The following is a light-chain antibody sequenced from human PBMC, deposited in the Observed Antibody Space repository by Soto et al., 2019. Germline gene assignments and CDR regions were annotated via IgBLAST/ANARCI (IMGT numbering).Light chain of an antibody. CDR2: GAS. V-gene: IGKV3-15*01. CDR3: QQYHHWPPIT. Sequence: EIVLTESPGTLSVSPGERATLSCRASQSVGSNLAWYQQKPGQAPRLLIYGASTRATDIPARFSGSGSGTEFTLTISSLQSEDFAVYYCQQYHHWPPITFGQGTRLEIK. J-gene: IGKJ5*01. CDR1: QSVGSN.